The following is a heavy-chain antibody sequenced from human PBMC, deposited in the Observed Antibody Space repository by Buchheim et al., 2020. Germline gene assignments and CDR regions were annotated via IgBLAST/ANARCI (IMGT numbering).Heavy chain of an antibody. D-gene: IGHD3-10*01. V-gene: IGHV3-30*18. CDR2: ISNDGSNK. J-gene: IGHJ6*02. Sequence: QVQLVESGGGVVQPGRSLRLSCTASGFTFISYGMHWVRQAPGKGLEWVAVISNDGSNKYYADSVKGRFTISRDNSKNTLYLQMNSLRADDTAVYYCAKPRRGGYYEYGMNVWSQATT. CDR1: GFTFISYG. CDR3: AKPRRGGYYEYGMNV.